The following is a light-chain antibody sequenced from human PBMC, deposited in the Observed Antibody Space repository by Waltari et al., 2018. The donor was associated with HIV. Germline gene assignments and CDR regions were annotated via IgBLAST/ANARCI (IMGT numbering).Light chain of an antibody. V-gene: IGLV1-47*01. CDR2: RNN. CDR3: QSADITGTDVM. Sequence: QSVLTQPPSASGTPGQRVTISCSGSSSNIGSKYVYWYQQVPGTAPNLLIYRNNQRPSGVPDRFSGSKSGTSASLAISGVQAEDEADYYCQSADITGTDVMFGGGTKLTVL. CDR1: SSNIGSKY. J-gene: IGLJ3*02.